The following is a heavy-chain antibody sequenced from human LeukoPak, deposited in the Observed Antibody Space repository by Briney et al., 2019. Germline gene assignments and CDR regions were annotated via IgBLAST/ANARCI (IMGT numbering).Heavy chain of an antibody. V-gene: IGHV3-23*01. D-gene: IGHD2-2*01. CDR2: ISGSGGST. CDR3: AKSIVVVPAAMIDYYYGMDV. CDR1: GFTFSSYA. J-gene: IGHJ6*02. Sequence: PGGSLRLSCAASGFTFSSYAISRVRQAPGKGLEWVSAISGSGGSTYYADSVKGRFTISRDNSKNTLYLQMNSLRAEDTAVYYCAKSIVVVPAAMIDYYYGMDVWGQGTTVTVSS.